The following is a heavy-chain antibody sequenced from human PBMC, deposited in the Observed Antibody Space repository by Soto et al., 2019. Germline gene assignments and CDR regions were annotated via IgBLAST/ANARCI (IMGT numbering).Heavy chain of an antibody. CDR3: ARARVADTSPRLDP. V-gene: IGHV1-2*02. CDR1: GYTFTGYY. J-gene: IGHJ5*02. Sequence: GSVKVYCKASGYTFTGYYIHLVRQAPGQGLEWMGWMNPNNGDSKYAQKFQGRVSMTRDMSITTAYLTLTSLRSDDTAIFYCARARVADTSPRLDPWGQGTMVTVSS. D-gene: IGHD2-15*01. CDR2: MNPNNGDS.